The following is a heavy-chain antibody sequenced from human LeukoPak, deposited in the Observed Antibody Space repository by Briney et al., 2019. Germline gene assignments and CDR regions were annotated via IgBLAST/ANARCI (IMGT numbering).Heavy chain of an antibody. J-gene: IGHJ5*02. CDR2: ISAYNGNT. CDR1: GYTFTSYG. D-gene: IGHD3-10*01. CDR3: ARVGVYYGSGSYYTNWFDP. Sequence: GASVKVSCKASGYTFTSYGISWVRQAPGQGLEWMGWISAYNGNTNYAQKLQGRVTMTTDTSTSTAYMELRSLRSDDTAVYYCARVGVYYGSGSYYTNWFDPWGQGTLVTVSS. V-gene: IGHV1-18*01.